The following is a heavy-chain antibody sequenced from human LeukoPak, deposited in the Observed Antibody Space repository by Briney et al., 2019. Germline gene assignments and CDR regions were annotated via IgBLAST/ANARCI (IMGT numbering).Heavy chain of an antibody. D-gene: IGHD4-17*01. CDR2: IYYSGST. CDR1: GGSISSGGHY. J-gene: IGHJ4*02. Sequence: SQTLSLTCTVSGGSISSGGHYWSWIRQHPGKGLEWIGYIYYSGSTYYNPSLKSRVTISVDTSKNQFSLKLSSVTAADTAVYYCAREATTTVTADYWGQGTLVTVSS. V-gene: IGHV4-31*03. CDR3: AREATTTVTADY.